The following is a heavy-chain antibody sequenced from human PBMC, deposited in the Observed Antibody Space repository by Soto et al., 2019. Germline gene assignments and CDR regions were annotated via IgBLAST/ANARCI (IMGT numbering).Heavy chain of an antibody. D-gene: IGHD3-9*01. CDR3: AREIRYFDWLILGWGWFDP. CDR2: ISAYNGNT. J-gene: IGHJ5*02. V-gene: IGHV1-18*01. CDR1: GYTFTSYG. Sequence: QVQLVQSGAEVKKPGASVKVSCKASGYTFTSYGISWVRQAPGQGLEWMGWISAYNGNTNYAQKLQGRVTMTTDTXXSXAXTELRSLRSDDTAVYYCAREIRYFDWLILGWGWFDPWGQGTLVTVSS.